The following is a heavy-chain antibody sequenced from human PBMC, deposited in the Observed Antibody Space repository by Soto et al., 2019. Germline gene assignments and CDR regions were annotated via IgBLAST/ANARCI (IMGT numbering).Heavy chain of an antibody. V-gene: IGHV3-74*01. CDR1: GFFFSGYW. CDR3: VREVGVTPDWFDP. Sequence: EVQLVESGGGLVQPGGSLRLSCAASGFFFSGYWMHWVRQAPGKGLMWVSRINGDGSSTSYADSVKGRFTISRDNAKKTLYLQMNRLRAEDTAVYYCVREVGVTPDWFDPWGQGNLVAVSS. CDR2: INGDGSST. J-gene: IGHJ5*02. D-gene: IGHD1-26*01.